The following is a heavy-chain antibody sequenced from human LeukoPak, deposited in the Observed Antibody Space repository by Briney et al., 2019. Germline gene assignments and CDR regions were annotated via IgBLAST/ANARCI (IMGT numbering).Heavy chain of an antibody. Sequence: GGSLRLSCAASGFTFSRYAMHWVRQAPGKGLEGGAIIWYDGSNKNSVDTVKGRFTISRDNGKNTLYLQMNSLRAEDTAVYYCARVDTAMGSLDYWGQGILVTVSS. CDR1: GFTFSRYA. V-gene: IGHV3-33*01. J-gene: IGHJ4*02. CDR2: IWYDGSNK. D-gene: IGHD5-18*01. CDR3: ARVDTAMGSLDY.